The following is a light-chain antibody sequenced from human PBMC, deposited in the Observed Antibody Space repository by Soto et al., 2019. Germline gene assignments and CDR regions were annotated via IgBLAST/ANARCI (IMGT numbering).Light chain of an antibody. Sequence: DIQMTQSPSTLSASVGDRVTITCRASQSISSWLAWYQQKPGKAPKLLIYDASSLESGVPSRFSGSGSGTDFTPTVSSLQPEHVATYYCQGCNIAPSWTFGQGTKVDIK. CDR2: DAS. J-gene: IGKJ1*01. CDR1: QSISSW. CDR3: QGCNIAPSWT. V-gene: IGKV1-5*01.